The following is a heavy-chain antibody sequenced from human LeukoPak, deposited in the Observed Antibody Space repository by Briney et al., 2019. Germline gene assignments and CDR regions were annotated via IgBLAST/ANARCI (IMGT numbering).Heavy chain of an antibody. V-gene: IGHV3-73*01. D-gene: IGHD6-13*01. CDR3: TGLGIAAAGKDY. CDR2: IRSEANNYAT. J-gene: IGHJ4*02. CDR1: GFTFSGSA. Sequence: GGSLRLSCAASGFTFSGSAIHWVRQASGKGLEWVGRIRSEANNYATEYGASVKGRFTISRDDLKNTAYLQMNSLKSEDTAVYYCTGLGIAAAGKDYWGQGTLVTVSS.